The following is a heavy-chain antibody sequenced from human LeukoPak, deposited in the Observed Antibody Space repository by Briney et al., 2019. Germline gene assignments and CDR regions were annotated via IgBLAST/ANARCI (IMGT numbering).Heavy chain of an antibody. CDR3: AQSPGPYDSSSYFQH. D-gene: IGHD3-22*01. Sequence: ASVKVSCKASGYTFTSYYMHWVRQAPGQGLEWMGIINPSGGSTSYAQKFQGRVTMTRDTSTSTVYMELSSLRSEDTAVYYCAQSPGPYDSSSYFQHWGQGTLVTVSS. CDR1: GYTFTSYY. V-gene: IGHV1-46*01. J-gene: IGHJ1*01. CDR2: INPSGGST.